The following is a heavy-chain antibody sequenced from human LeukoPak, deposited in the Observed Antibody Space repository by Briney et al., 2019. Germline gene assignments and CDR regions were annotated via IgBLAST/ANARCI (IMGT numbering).Heavy chain of an antibody. D-gene: IGHD3-9*01. CDR3: ARADYDILTGYYNYYYYGMDV. CDR1: GYTFTSYG. V-gene: IGHV1-18*01. Sequence: ASVKVSCKASGYTFTSYGISWVRRATGQGLEWIGCISAYNGNTNYAQKLQGRVTMTTDTSTSTAYMELRSLRSDDTAVYYCARADYDILTGYYNYYYYGMDVWGQGTTVTVSS. J-gene: IGHJ6*02. CDR2: ISAYNGNT.